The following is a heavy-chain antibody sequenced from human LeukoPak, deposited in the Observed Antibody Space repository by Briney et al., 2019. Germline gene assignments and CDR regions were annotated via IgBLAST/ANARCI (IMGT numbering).Heavy chain of an antibody. J-gene: IGHJ4*02. D-gene: IGHD5-24*01. V-gene: IGHV4-38-2*02. CDR3: ARVTPMATIVY. Sequence: PSETLSLTCPVSGSSISSGYYWGWIRQPPGKGLEWLGSIYHIGSTYYNPSLKGRVTISVDTSKNQFSLKLSSVTAADTAVYYCARVTPMATIVYWGQGTLVTVSS. CDR2: IYHIGST. CDR1: GSSISSGYY.